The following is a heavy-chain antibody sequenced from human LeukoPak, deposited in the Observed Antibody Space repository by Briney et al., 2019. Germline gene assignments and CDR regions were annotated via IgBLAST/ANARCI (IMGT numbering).Heavy chain of an antibody. CDR3: ARGYYDSSGYYFDY. V-gene: IGHV4-39*07. D-gene: IGHD3-22*01. Sequence: SETLSLTCTVSGGSISSSSYYWSWIRQPPGKGLEWIGEINHSGSTNYNPSLKSRVTISVDTSKNQFSLKLSSVTAADTAVYYCARGYYDSSGYYFDYWGQGTLVTVSS. J-gene: IGHJ4*02. CDR2: INHSGST. CDR1: GGSISSSSYY.